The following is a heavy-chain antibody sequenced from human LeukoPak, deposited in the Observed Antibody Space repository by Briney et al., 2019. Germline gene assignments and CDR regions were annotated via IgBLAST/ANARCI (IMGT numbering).Heavy chain of an antibody. J-gene: IGHJ4*02. CDR1: GASMSDYY. CDR3: VRRVRYFGQNDY. Sequence: EPSETLSLTCTVSGASMSDYYWSWIRQPPGKGLEWIGYIYYTGSTNYNPSLKSRVTMSVDTSKNQISLKLSSVTAADSAVYYCVRRVRYFGQNDYWGLGTLVTVSS. CDR2: IYYTGST. D-gene: IGHD3-9*01. V-gene: IGHV4-59*08.